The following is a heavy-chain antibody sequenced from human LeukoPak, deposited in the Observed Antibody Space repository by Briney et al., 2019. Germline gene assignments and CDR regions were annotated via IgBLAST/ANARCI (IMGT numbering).Heavy chain of an antibody. CDR2: ISASGYST. CDR3: AKGKGDYYDSSGYPKWFDP. D-gene: IGHD3-22*01. CDR1: GFTFSSYG. J-gene: IGHJ5*02. V-gene: IGHV3-23*01. Sequence: GGSLRLSCAASGFTFSSYGMSWVRQAPGKGLEWVSLISASGYSTYYADSLKGRFTISRDNSKNTLYLQTNSLRAEDTAVYYCAKGKGDYYDSSGYPKWFDPWGQGTLVTVSS.